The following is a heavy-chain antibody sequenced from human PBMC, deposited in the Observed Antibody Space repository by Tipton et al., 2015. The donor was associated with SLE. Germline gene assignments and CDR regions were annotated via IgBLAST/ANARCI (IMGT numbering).Heavy chain of an antibody. Sequence: SLRLSCTASGFTFGDYAMSWVRQAPGKGLEWVGFIRSKAYGGTTEYAASVKGRFTISRDDSKSIAYLQMNSLKTEDTAVYYCTRGDYYGSGSYVYYYMDVWGKGTTLTVSS. J-gene: IGHJ6*03. CDR1: GFTFGDYA. CDR3: TRGDYYGSGSYVYYYMDV. CDR2: IRSKAYGGTT. D-gene: IGHD3-10*01. V-gene: IGHV3-49*04.